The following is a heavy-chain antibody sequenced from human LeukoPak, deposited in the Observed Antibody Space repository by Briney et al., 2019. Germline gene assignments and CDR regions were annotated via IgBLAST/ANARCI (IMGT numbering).Heavy chain of an antibody. Sequence: SETLSLTCTVSGGSISSYYWSWIRQPPGKGLEWIGYIYYSGSTNYNPSLKSRVTISVDTSKNQFSLKLSSVTAADTAVYYCAGGYAAGTIRFDPWGQGTLVTVSS. D-gene: IGHD6-13*01. CDR2: IYYSGST. CDR3: AGGYAAGTIRFDP. J-gene: IGHJ5*02. CDR1: GGSISSYY. V-gene: IGHV4-59*01.